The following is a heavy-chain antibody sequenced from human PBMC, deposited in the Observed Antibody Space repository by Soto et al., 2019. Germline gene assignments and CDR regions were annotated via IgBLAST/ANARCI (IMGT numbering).Heavy chain of an antibody. V-gene: IGHV5-51*01. CDR2: IYPGDSDT. CDR1: GYSFSSYW. J-gene: IGHJ4*02. Sequence: PGESLKISCKASGYSFSSYWIGWVRQMPGKGLEWMGIIYPGDSDTRYSPSFQGQVTISADKSISTAYLQWSSLKASDTAMYCCARQVVAAYFDYWGQGTLVTVSS. CDR3: ARQVVAAYFDY. D-gene: IGHD2-15*01.